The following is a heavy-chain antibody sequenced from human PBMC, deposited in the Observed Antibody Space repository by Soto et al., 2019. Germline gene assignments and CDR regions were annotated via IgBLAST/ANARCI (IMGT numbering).Heavy chain of an antibody. J-gene: IGHJ4*02. Sequence: ASVKVSCKVSGYTITELSMHWVRQAPGKGLEWMGGFDPEDGETIYAQKFQGRVTMTEDTSTDTAYMELSSLRSEDTAVYYCATAPGYCSGGSCYSPYFDYWGQGTLVTVSS. V-gene: IGHV1-24*01. CDR3: ATAPGYCSGGSCYSPYFDY. CDR1: GYTITELS. CDR2: FDPEDGET. D-gene: IGHD2-15*01.